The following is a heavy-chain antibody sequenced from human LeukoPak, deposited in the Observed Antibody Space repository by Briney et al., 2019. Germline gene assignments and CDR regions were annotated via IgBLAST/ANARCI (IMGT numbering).Heavy chain of an antibody. D-gene: IGHD1-26*01. J-gene: IGHJ4*02. CDR1: GFTFSSYG. V-gene: IGHV3-7*01. CDR3: ARSWGLDY. Sequence: GGSLRLSCAASGFTFSSYGMHWVRQAPGKGLEWVANIKQDGSEKYYVDSVKGRFTISRDNAKNSLYLQMNSLRAEDTAVYYCARSWGLDYWGQGTLVTVSS. CDR2: IKQDGSEK.